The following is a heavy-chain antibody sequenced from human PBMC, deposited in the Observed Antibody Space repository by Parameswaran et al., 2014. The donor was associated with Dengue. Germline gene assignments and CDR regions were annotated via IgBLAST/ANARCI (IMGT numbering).Heavy chain of an antibody. CDR3: ARDAHSSGYPYDAFDI. D-gene: IGHD3-22*01. V-gene: IGHV3-30*04. Sequence: VRQAPGKGLEWVAVISYDGSNKYYADSVKGRFTISRDNSKNTLYLQMNSLRAEDTAVYYCARDAHSSGYPYDAFDIWGQGTMVTVSS. CDR2: ISYDGSNK. J-gene: IGHJ3*02.